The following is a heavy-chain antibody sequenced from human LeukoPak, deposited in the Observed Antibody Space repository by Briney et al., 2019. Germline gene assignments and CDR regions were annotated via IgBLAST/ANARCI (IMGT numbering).Heavy chain of an antibody. D-gene: IGHD6-13*01. CDR2: ISHSGST. V-gene: IGHV4-34*01. CDR3: ARGPPYSSSWYGY. CDR1: GGSISSYY. J-gene: IGHJ4*02. Sequence: PSETLSLTCTVSGGSISSYYWSWIRLPPGKGLEWIGEISHSGSTDYNPSLKSRVTISVDTSKNQFSLKVRSVTAADTALYYCARGPPYSSSWYGYWGQGTLVTVSS.